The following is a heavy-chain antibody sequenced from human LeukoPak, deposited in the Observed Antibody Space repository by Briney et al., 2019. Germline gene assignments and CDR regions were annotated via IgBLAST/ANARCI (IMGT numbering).Heavy chain of an antibody. CDR2: INPSGGST. CDR3: ASLYSSSWYGDRDRYYFDY. V-gene: IGHV1-46*03. J-gene: IGHJ4*02. Sequence: ASVKVSCKASGYSFTSYYMHWVRQAPGQGLEWMGIINPSGGSTSYAQKFQGRVTMTEDTSTDTAYMELSSLRSEDTAVYYCASLYSSSWYGDRDRYYFDYWGQGTLVTVSS. CDR1: GYSFTSYY. D-gene: IGHD6-13*01.